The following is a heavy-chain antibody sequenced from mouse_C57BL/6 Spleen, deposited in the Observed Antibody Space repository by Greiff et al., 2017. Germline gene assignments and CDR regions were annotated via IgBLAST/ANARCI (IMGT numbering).Heavy chain of an antibody. D-gene: IGHD1-1*01. V-gene: IGHV7-1*01. CDR2: SRNKANDYTT. CDR3: ARDASYGSRFAY. Sequence: DVKLVESGGGLVQSGRSLRLSCATSGFTFSDFYMEWVRQAPGKGLEWIAASRNKANDYTTEYSASVKGRFIVSRDTSQSILFLQMNALRAEDTAIYYCARDASYGSRFAYWGQGTLVTVSA. J-gene: IGHJ3*01. CDR1: GFTFSDFY.